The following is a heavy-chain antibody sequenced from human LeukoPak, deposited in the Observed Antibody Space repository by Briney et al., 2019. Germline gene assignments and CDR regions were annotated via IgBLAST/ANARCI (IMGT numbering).Heavy chain of an antibody. CDR2: ISGSGGST. V-gene: IGHV3-23*01. D-gene: IGHD2-2*01. Sequence: GGSLRLSCAASGFTFSSYAMSWVRQAPGKGLEWVSGISGSGGSTDYADSVKGRFTISRDNSKNTLYLQMNSPRAEDMAVYYCAKGYCSSTSCSYYFDYWGQGTLVTVSS. J-gene: IGHJ4*02. CDR3: AKGYCSSTSCSYYFDY. CDR1: GFTFSSYA.